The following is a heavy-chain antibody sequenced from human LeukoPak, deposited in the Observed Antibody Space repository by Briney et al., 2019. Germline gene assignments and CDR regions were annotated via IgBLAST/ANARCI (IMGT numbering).Heavy chain of an antibody. Sequence: PGGSLRLSCVASGFTLSSYAVHWVRQAPGKGLEWVAVISYDGSNKYYADSVKGRFTISRDNSKNTLYLQMNSLRAEDTAVYYCAKDWDLTEYYDFWSGYDWFDPWGQGTLVTVSS. V-gene: IGHV3-30-3*01. CDR1: GFTLSSYA. D-gene: IGHD3-3*01. CDR2: ISYDGSNK. CDR3: AKDWDLTEYYDFWSGYDWFDP. J-gene: IGHJ5*02.